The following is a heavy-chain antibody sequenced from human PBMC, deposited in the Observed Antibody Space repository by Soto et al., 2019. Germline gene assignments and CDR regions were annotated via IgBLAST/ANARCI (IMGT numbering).Heavy chain of an antibody. V-gene: IGHV1-2*04. CDR3: AREANGIEFDY. D-gene: IGHD1-1*01. CDR2: INPNSGGT. J-gene: IGHJ4*02. Sequence: ASVKVSCKASGYTFTGYYMHWVRQAPGQGLEWMGWINPNSGGTNYAQKFQGWVTTTRDTSISTAYMELSRLRSDDTAVYYCAREANGIEFDYWGQGTLVTVSS. CDR1: GYTFTGYY.